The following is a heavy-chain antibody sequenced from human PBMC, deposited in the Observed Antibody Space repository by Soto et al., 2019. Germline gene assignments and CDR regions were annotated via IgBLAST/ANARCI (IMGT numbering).Heavy chain of an antibody. CDR1: GGPYNKYT. V-gene: IGHV1-18*01. D-gene: IGHD6-19*01. CDR2: TSTINDKT. Sequence: GASVKVSCKASGGPYNKYTISWVRQAPGQGLEWMGRTSTINDKTNYAQKLQGRVTMTTDTSTSTAYMELRSLRSDDTAVYYCARVSSGWYYWFDPWGQGTLVTVSS. CDR3: ARVSSGWYYWFDP. J-gene: IGHJ5*02.